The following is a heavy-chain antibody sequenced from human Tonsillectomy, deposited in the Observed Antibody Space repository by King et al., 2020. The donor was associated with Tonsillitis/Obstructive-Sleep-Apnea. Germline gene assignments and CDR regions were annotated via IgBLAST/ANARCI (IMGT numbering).Heavy chain of an antibody. V-gene: IGHV4-31*03. CDR2: IYYSGST. J-gene: IGHJ6*02. D-gene: IGHD3-3*01. Sequence: VQLQESGPGLVKPSQTLSLTCTVSGGSISSGGYYWSWIRQHPGKGLEWIGYIYYSGSTYYNPSLKSRVTISVDTSKNQFSRKLSSVTAADTAVYYCARAMGTIFGVYYGMDVWGQGTTVTVSS. CDR1: GGSISSGGYY. CDR3: ARAMGTIFGVYYGMDV.